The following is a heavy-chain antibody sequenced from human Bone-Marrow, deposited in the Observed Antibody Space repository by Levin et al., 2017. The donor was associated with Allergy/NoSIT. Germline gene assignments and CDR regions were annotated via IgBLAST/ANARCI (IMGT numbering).Heavy chain of an antibody. CDR1: GGSISNYY. CDR2: IYYSGST. CDR3: ASTLVGAAAIDY. V-gene: IGHV4-59*08. Sequence: SQTLSLTCTVSGGSISNYYWSWIRQPPGKGLEWIGYIYYSGSTNYNPSLKSRVTISVDTSKNQFSLKLSSVTAADTAVYYCASTLVGAAAIDYWGQGTLVTVSS. J-gene: IGHJ4*02. D-gene: IGHD1-26*01.